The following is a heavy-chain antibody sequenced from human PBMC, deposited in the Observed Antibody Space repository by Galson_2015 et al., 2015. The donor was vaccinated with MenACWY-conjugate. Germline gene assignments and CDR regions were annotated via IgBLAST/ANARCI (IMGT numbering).Heavy chain of an antibody. J-gene: IGHJ6*03. CDR3: AKEGSRGVKYNYYMDV. Sequence: SLRLSCAASGFSFSSSGMHWVRQAPGKGLEWLSFIRNDGSNTYYVDSVKGRFTNSRDNSKNTPFLQMNGLRVDDSAVYYCAKEGSRGVKYNYYMDVWGKGTTVTVSS. CDR1: GFSFSSSG. D-gene: IGHD3-10*01. V-gene: IGHV3-30*02. CDR2: IRNDGSNT.